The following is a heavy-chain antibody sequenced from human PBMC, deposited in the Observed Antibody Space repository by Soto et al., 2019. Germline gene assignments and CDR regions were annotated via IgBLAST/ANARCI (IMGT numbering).Heavy chain of an antibody. CDR2: ISYDGSNK. V-gene: IGHV3-30-3*01. CDR1: GFTFSSHS. Sequence: QVQLVESGGGVVQPGRSLRLSCAASGFTFSSHSMHWVRQAPGKGLEWVAVISYDGSNKYYADSVKGRFTISRDNSKNTLYLQMNSLRAEDTAVYYCATYASSWTVFDYWGQGTLSPSPQ. J-gene: IGHJ4*02. CDR3: ATYASSWTVFDY. D-gene: IGHD6-13*01.